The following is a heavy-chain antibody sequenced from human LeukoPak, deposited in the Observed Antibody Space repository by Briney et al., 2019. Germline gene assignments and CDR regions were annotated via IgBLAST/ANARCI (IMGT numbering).Heavy chain of an antibody. V-gene: IGHV3-15*01. CDR1: GLTFSDVW. J-gene: IGHJ4*02. Sequence: PGGSLRLSCAVSGLTFSDVWMSWVRQAPGKGLEWVGRIKSKTDGETIDSAAPVKGRFTISRDNAKNSLYLQMNSLRAEDTAVYYCANHLACGSTSCPPFDSWGQGTLVTVSS. D-gene: IGHD2-2*01. CDR2: IKSKTDGETI. CDR3: ANHLACGSTSCPPFDS.